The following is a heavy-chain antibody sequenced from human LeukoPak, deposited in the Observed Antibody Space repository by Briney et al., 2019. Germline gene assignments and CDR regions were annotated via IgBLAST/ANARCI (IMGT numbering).Heavy chain of an antibody. CDR1: GYTFTSYG. V-gene: IGHV1-18*01. CDR3: ARPIHYSGSYYYFDY. J-gene: IGHJ4*02. CDR2: ISAYNGNT. Sequence: ASVKVTCKTSGYTFTSYGMSWVRQAPGQGLEWMGWISAYNGNTNYAQKFQGRVTMTTDTSTSTAYMELRSLRSDDTAVYYCARPIHYSGSYYYFDYWGQGTLVTVSS. D-gene: IGHD1-26*01.